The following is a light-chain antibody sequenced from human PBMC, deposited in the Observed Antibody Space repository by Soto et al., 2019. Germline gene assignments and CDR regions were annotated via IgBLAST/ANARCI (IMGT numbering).Light chain of an antibody. CDR2: LGS. CDR1: QSLLHSNGYNY. Sequence: DIVMTQSPLSLPVTPGEPASIPCRSSQSLLHSNGYNYLDWYLQKPGQSPQLLIYLGSNRASGVPDRFSGSGSGTDFTLQISRVEAEDVGVYYCMQALQTTWTFGQGTKVEIK. V-gene: IGKV2-28*01. J-gene: IGKJ1*01. CDR3: MQALQTTWT.